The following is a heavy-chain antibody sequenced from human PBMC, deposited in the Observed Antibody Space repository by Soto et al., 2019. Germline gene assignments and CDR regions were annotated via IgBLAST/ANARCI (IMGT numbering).Heavy chain of an antibody. V-gene: IGHV4-59*01. J-gene: IGHJ4*01. CDR1: GGSISSDY. CDR3: AKYHGYEALFYFDS. CDR2: IFYAGAI. Sequence: QVQLQESGPGLVKPSETLSLTCIVSGGSISSDYCGWIRQPPGKGLEWIGYIFYAGAINYNPSLKSRVTLSIDAAEKQFSLNLASVTAADTAFYYCAKYHGYEALFYFDSWG. D-gene: IGHD5-12*01.